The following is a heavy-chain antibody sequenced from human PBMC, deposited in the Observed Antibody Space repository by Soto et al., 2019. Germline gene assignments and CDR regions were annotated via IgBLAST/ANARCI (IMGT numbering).Heavy chain of an antibody. V-gene: IGHV1-69*13. D-gene: IGHD5-12*01. CDR3: AREGSGYNF. CDR2: IVPVFGRP. Sequence: GASVKVSFKASGGSFSNFGISWVRQAPGQGLEWMGGIVPVFGRPNYAQRFRGRLTITADGSTSTGYMELISLRSDDTAVYYCAREGSGYNFWGQGTQVTVSS. J-gene: IGHJ4*02. CDR1: GGSFSNFG.